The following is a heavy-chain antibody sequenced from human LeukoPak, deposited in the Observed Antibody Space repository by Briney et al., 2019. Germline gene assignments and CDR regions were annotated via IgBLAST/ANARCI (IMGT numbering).Heavy chain of an antibody. Sequence: ASVKVSCKASGYTFTSYYMHWVRQAPGQGLEWMGIINPSGGSASYAQKFQGRVTMTRDTSTSTVYMELSSLRSEDTAVYYCARDSSAGYCSSTSCYTRAPYYYGMDVWGQGTTVTVSS. CDR1: GYTFTSYY. J-gene: IGHJ6*02. CDR3: ARDSSAGYCSSTSCYTRAPYYYGMDV. CDR2: INPSGGSA. D-gene: IGHD2-2*02. V-gene: IGHV1-46*01.